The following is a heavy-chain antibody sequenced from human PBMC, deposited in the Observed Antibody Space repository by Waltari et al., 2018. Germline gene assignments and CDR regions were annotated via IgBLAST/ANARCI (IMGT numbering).Heavy chain of an antibody. V-gene: IGHV4-59*11. J-gene: IGHJ6*02. D-gene: IGHD3-10*01. CDR2: IYYSGST. CDR1: GGSISSHY. CDR3: ASLRFASGGMDV. Sequence: QVQLQESGPGLVKPSETLSLTCPVSGGSISSHYWRWIRQPPGKGLGWIGYIYYSGSTNYNPSLKSRVTISVDTSKNQFSLKLSSVTAADTAVYYCASLRFASGGMDVWGQGTTVTVSS.